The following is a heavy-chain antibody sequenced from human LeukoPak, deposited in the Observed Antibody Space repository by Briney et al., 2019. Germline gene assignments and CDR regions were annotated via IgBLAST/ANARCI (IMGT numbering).Heavy chain of an antibody. D-gene: IGHD3-3*01. V-gene: IGHV1-24*01. CDR3: ARDTIFGVVITAGIDY. CDR1: GYTLTELS. CDR2: YDPEDGET. Sequence: ASVKVSCKVSGYTLTELSMHWVRQAPGKGLEWMGGYDPEDGETIYTQKFQGRVTMTRDTSASTVYMELSSLRSEDTAVYYCARDTIFGVVITAGIDYWGQGTLVTVSS. J-gene: IGHJ4*02.